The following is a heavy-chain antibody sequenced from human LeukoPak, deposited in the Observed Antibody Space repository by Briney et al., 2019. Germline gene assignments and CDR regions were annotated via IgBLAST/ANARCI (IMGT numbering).Heavy chain of an antibody. V-gene: IGHV1-69*13. D-gene: IGHD3-22*01. CDR3: ARDQMTPKILSYYYDSSGYPNWFDP. CDR1: GGTFSSYA. Sequence: SVKVSCKASGGTFSSYAISWVRQAPGQGLEWMGGIIPIFGTANYAQKFQGRVTITADESTSTAYMELSSLRSEDTAVYYCARDQMTPKILSYYYDSSGYPNWFDPWGQGTLVTVSS. J-gene: IGHJ5*02. CDR2: IIPIFGTA.